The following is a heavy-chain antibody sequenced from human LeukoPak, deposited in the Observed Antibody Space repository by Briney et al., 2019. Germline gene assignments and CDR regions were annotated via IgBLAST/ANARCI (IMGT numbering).Heavy chain of an antibody. J-gene: IGHJ4*02. CDR2: IKGDEMTT. D-gene: IGHD3-10*02. CDR1: GFTFTTYW. Sequence: GGSLRLSCAASGFTFTTYWMHWVRQAPGKGLEWVSRIKGDEMTTNYADFVEGRFTISRDNAKNTVYLEINSLRAEDTAVYYCARGGLFAYYFDYWGQGTLVTVSS. V-gene: IGHV3-74*01. CDR3: ARGGLFAYYFDY.